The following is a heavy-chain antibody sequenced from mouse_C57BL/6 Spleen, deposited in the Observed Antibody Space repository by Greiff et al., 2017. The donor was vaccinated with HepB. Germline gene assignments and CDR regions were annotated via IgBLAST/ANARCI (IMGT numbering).Heavy chain of an antibody. D-gene: IGHD1-1*01. Sequence: ESGPGLVKPSQSLSLTCSVTGYSITSGYYWNWIRQFPGNKLEWMGYISYDGSNNYNPSLKNRISITRDTSKNQFFLKLNSVTTEDTATYYCATTVVARWNYFDYWGQGTTLTVSS. CDR3: ATTVVARWNYFDY. V-gene: IGHV3-6*01. CDR1: GYSITSGYY. CDR2: ISYDGSN. J-gene: IGHJ2*01.